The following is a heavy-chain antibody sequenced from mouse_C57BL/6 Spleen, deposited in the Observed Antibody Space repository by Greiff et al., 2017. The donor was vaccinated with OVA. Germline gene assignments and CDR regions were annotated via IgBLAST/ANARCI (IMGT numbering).Heavy chain of an antibody. Sequence: EVKLVESGGGLVKPGGSLKLSCAASGFTFSDYGMHWVRQAPEKGLEWVAYISSGSSTIYYADTVKGRFTISRDNAKNTLFLQMTSLRSEDTAMYYCASLHYYAFDYWGQGTTLTVSS. CDR3: ASLHYYAFDY. J-gene: IGHJ2*01. CDR2: ISSGSSTI. D-gene: IGHD1-2*01. V-gene: IGHV5-17*01. CDR1: GFTFSDYG.